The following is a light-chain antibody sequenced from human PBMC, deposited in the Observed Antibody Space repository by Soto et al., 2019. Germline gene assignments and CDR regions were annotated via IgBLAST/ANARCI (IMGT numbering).Light chain of an antibody. CDR3: QQYYSWPLT. CDR2: GAS. V-gene: IGKV3-15*01. CDR1: QSLTSY. Sequence: EIVMTQSPATLSVSPGERAALSCRASQSLTSYLAWFQQKPGQAPSLLIYGASTRATGIPDRFSGSGSGTEFTLTINSLQSEDFAVYFCQQYYSWPLTFGGVTKVEIK. J-gene: IGKJ4*01.